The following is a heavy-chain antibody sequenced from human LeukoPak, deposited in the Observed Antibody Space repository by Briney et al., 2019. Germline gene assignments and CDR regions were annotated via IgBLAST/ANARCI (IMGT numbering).Heavy chain of an antibody. CDR3: AREGNNWFDP. V-gene: IGHV4-39*07. J-gene: IGHJ5*02. Sequence: SETLSLTCTVSGGSISSSSYYWGWIRQPPGKGLEWIGYIYHSGSTYYNPSLKSRVTISVDRSKNQFSLKLSSVTAADTAVYYCAREGNNWFDPWGQGTLVTVSS. D-gene: IGHD6-13*01. CDR2: IYHSGST. CDR1: GGSISSSSYY.